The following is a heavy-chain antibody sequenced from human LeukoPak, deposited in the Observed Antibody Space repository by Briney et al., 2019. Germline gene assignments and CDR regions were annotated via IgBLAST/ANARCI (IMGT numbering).Heavy chain of an antibody. CDR3: ASLAAAGFYYYYYMDV. V-gene: IGHV3-30*01. J-gene: IGHJ6*03. Sequence: GGSLRLSCAASGFTFSSYAMHWVRQAPGKGLEWVAVISYDGSNKYYADSVKGRFTISRDNSKNTLYLQMNSLRAEDTAVYYCASLAAAGFYYYYYMDVWGKGTTVTVS. D-gene: IGHD6-13*01. CDR1: GFTFSSYA. CDR2: ISYDGSNK.